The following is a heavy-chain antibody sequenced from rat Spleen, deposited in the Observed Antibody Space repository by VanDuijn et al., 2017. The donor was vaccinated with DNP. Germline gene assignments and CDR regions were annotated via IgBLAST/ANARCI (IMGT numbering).Heavy chain of an antibody. CDR3: ARPDY. V-gene: IGHV5-7*01. CDR2: ISYDGGST. J-gene: IGHJ2*01. Sequence: EVQLVESGGDLVQPGRSLTLSCAASGFTFSDYYMAWVRQAPKKGLEWVATISYDGGSTDYGDSVKGRFTISRDNAKSILYLQLDSLRSEDTATYYCARPDYWGQGVMVTVSS. CDR1: GFTFSDYY.